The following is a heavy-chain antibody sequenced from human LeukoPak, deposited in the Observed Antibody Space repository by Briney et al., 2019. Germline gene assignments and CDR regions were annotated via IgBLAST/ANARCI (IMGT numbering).Heavy chain of an antibody. V-gene: IGHV3-30*02. CDR1: GFTFSSYG. CDR2: IRHDGSNK. CDR3: AKQGRDWLRDYYYYMDV. D-gene: IGHD3-9*01. Sequence: GGSLRLSCAASGFTFSSYGMHWVRQAPGKGLEWVAFIRHDGSNKYYADSVKGRFTISRDNSKNTLYLQMNSLRAEDTAVYYCAKQGRDWLRDYYYYMDVWGKGTTVTISS. J-gene: IGHJ6*03.